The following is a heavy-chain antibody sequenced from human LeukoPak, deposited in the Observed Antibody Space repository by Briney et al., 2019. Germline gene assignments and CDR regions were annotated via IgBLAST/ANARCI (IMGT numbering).Heavy chain of an antibody. CDR3: AKEYSSGWYSCDY. Sequence: GGSLRLSCAASGFTFSSYGMHWVRQAPGKGLGWVAFIRYDGSNKYYADSVKGRFTISRDNSKNTLYLQMNSLRAEDTAVYYCAKEYSSGWYSCDYWGQGTLVTVSS. D-gene: IGHD6-19*01. J-gene: IGHJ4*02. V-gene: IGHV3-30*02. CDR1: GFTFSSYG. CDR2: IRYDGSNK.